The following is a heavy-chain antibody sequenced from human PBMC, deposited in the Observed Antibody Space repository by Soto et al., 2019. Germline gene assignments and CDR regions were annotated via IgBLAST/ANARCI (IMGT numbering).Heavy chain of an antibody. CDR1: SRSVSSFY. J-gene: IGHJ6*02. CDR2: IYYSGST. CDR3: ARERRPWPYYNGMDV. V-gene: IGHV4-59*02. D-gene: IGHD5-12*01. Sequence: SECRSPTSTVDSRSVSSFYWSWIRPRPGKGLEWIGYIYYSGSTNYNPSLKSRVTISVDTPKNQFSLKLSSVTAADTVVYYCARERRPWPYYNGMDVWGQGTTVTVSS.